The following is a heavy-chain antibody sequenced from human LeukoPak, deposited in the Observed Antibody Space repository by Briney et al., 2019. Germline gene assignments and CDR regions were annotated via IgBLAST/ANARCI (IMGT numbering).Heavy chain of an antibody. CDR2: IRYDESDK. J-gene: IGHJ4*02. CDR3: AKDFNWAFDY. CDR1: GFTFSHYG. Sequence: GGSLRLSCATSGFTFSHYGMHWVRQAPGRGLDWVAHIRYDESDKYYADSVKGRFTISRDISKNSVYLQMNSLRVEDTAVYYCAKDFNWAFDYWGQGTLVTVSS. D-gene: IGHD1-1*01. V-gene: IGHV3-30*02.